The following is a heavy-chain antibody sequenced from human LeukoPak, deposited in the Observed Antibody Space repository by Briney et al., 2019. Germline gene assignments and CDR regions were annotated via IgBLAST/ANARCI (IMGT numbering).Heavy chain of an antibody. CDR2: IIPIFGTA. CDR1: GGTFSSYA. D-gene: IGHD6-13*01. J-gene: IGHJ4*02. Sequence: SVKVSCKASGGTFSSYAISWVRQAPGQGLEWMGGIIPIFGTANYAQKFQGRVTITTDESTSTAYMELSSLRSEDTAVYYCARDSLERDSWSATHDYWGQGTLVTVSS. V-gene: IGHV1-69*05. CDR3: ARDSLERDSWSATHDY.